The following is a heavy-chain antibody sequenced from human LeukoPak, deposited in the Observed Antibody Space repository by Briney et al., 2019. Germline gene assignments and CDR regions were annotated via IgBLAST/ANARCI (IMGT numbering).Heavy chain of an antibody. D-gene: IGHD3-10*01. CDR2: IIPIFGTA. CDR1: GGTFSSYA. V-gene: IGHV1-69*13. Sequence: GASVKVSCKASGGTFSSYAISWVRQAPGQGLEWMGRIIPIFGTANYAQKFQGRVTITADESTSTAYMELSSLRSEDTAVYYCARDREDLLWFGEKEDWFDPWGQGTLVTVSS. CDR3: ARDREDLLWFGEKEDWFDP. J-gene: IGHJ5*02.